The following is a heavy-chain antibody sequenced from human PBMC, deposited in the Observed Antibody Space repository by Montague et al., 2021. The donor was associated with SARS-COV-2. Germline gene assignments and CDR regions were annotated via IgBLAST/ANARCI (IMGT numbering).Heavy chain of an antibody. CDR2: TCFRSKWTT. CDR1: GDSDCGVGPT. D-gene: IGHD3-10*01. Sequence: CAISGDSDCGVGPTRNWKGQASERQPDRLGGTCFRSKWTTNYAVSVQSRITVNPDTSKNHFSLQLNSVTPEDTAVYYCARGQNFGSGNSCNFDHWGQGTLVTVSS. J-gene: IGHJ4*02. CDR3: ARGQNFGSGNSCNFDH. V-gene: IGHV6-1*01.